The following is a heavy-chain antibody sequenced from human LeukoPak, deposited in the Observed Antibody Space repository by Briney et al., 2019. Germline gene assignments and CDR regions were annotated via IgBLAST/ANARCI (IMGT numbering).Heavy chain of an antibody. D-gene: IGHD3-16*01. Sequence: GGSLRLSCAPSGFTFSKSWMSWVRQAPGKGLEWVANMNEDGSERDYVHSVKGRFTISRDNARKSLYLQMSSLRAEDTAVYYCATYTHWVAGDVWGQGTTVTVSS. CDR2: MNEDGSER. V-gene: IGHV3-7*01. CDR3: ATYTHWVAGDV. CDR1: GFTFSKSW. J-gene: IGHJ6*02.